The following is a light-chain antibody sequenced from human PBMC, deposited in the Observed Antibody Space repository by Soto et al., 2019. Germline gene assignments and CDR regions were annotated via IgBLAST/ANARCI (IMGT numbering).Light chain of an antibody. CDR1: QSGSGW. Sequence: DIQMTQSPSTLSASVGDRVTITCRASQSGSGWLAWYQQRPGKAPNLLVSKASSLESGVPSRFSGSGSGTEFTLTISRLQPDDFATYYCQHYDTYPLTFGGGTKVEIK. CDR3: QHYDTYPLT. J-gene: IGKJ4*01. CDR2: KAS. V-gene: IGKV1-5*03.